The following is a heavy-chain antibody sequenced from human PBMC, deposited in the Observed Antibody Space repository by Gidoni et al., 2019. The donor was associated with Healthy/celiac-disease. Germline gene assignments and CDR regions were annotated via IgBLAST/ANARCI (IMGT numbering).Heavy chain of an antibody. CDR1: GGSISSSNW. V-gene: IGHV4-4*02. J-gene: IGHJ4*02. CDR2: IYHSGST. Sequence: QVQLQESGPGLVKPSGTLSLTCAASGGSISSSNWWSWVRQPPGKGLECIGAIYHSGSTNYNPSLKSRVTISVDKSKYQSSLKLSSVTAADTAVSYCARGVGQQLLSSAFDYWGQGTLVTVSS. CDR3: ARGVGQQLLSSAFDY. D-gene: IGHD6-13*01.